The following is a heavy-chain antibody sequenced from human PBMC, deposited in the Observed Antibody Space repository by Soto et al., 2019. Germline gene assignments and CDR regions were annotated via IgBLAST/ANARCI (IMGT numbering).Heavy chain of an antibody. CDR3: ARGHSTDCSNGVCSFFYNHEMDV. J-gene: IGHJ6*02. Sequence: ASVKVSCKASGYSFTDYHIHWVRQAPGQGLEWLGRINPKSGGTSTAQKFQGWVTMTRDRSISTVYMELARLRSDDTAVYFCARGHSTDCSNGVCSFFYNHEMDVWGQGTTVTVSS. D-gene: IGHD2-8*01. CDR1: GYSFTDYH. CDR2: INPKSGGT. V-gene: IGHV1-2*04.